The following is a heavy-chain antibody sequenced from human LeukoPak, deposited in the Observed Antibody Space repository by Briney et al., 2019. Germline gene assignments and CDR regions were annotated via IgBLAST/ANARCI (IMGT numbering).Heavy chain of an antibody. CDR3: ANTKQFEY. CDR2: ITSSSSSI. J-gene: IGHJ4*02. V-gene: IGHV3-21*01. D-gene: IGHD1-1*01. Sequence: GGSLRLSCAASGFTFSSYNMNWVRQAPGKGLEWVSSITSSSSSIYYADSVKGRFTISRDDAKNSLYLQMNSLRAEDTAVYYCANTKQFEYWGQGTLVTVSS. CDR1: GFTFSSYN.